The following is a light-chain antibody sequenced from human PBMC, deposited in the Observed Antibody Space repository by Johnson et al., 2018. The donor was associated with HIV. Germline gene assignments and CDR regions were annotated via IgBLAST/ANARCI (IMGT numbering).Light chain of an antibody. Sequence: QAVLTQPPSLSAAPGQRVSISCSGNSSNIENYFVSWYQQLPGAAPRLLIYEDNKRPSGIPDRFSGSKSGASATLGITGLQTGDEADYYCGVWDASLSQHYVFGTGTTVIVL. CDR1: SSNIENYF. V-gene: IGLV1-51*02. J-gene: IGLJ1*01. CDR3: GVWDASLSQHYV. CDR2: EDN.